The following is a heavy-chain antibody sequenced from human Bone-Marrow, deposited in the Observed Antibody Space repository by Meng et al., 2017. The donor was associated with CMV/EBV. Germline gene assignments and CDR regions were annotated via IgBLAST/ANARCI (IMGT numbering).Heavy chain of an antibody. V-gene: IGHV1-2*02. CDR2: INPNSGGT. CDR3: ARGKRAGSCNWFDP. Sequence: ASVKVSCKASGYTFTGYYMHWVRQAPGQGLEWMGWINPNSGGTNYAQKFQGRVTMTRDTSISTAYMELSRLRSDDTAVYYSARGKRAGSCNWFDPWGQGTLVTVSS. J-gene: IGHJ5*02. CDR1: GYTFTGYY.